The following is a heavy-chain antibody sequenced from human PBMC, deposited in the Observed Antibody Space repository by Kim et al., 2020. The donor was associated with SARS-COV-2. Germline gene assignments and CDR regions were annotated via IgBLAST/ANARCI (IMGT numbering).Heavy chain of an antibody. J-gene: IGHJ4*02. CDR1: GGSVSSGSYY. Sequence: SETLSLTCTVSGGSVSSGSYYWSWIRQPPGKGLEWIGYIYYSGSTNYNPSLKSRVTISVDTSKNQFSLKLSSVTAADTAVYYCARDGDYGGSYWGQGTLVTVSS. D-gene: IGHD4-17*01. CDR2: IYYSGST. V-gene: IGHV4-61*01. CDR3: ARDGDYGGSY.